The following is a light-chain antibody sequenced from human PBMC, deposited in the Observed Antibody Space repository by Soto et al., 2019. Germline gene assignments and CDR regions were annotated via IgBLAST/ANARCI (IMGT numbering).Light chain of an antibody. V-gene: IGLV4-69*01. CDR3: QTWGTGIRV. CDR1: SVHSSYA. J-gene: IGLJ3*02. CDR2: LNSDGSH. Sequence: QLVLTQSPSASASLGASVKLTCTLSSVHSSYAIAWHQQQPEKGPRYLMKLNSDGSHSKGDGIPDRFSGSSSGAERYLTISSLQSEDEAEYYCQTWGTGIRVFGGGTKLTVL.